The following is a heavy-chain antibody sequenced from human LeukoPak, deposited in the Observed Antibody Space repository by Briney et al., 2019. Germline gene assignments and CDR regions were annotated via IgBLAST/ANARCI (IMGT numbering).Heavy chain of an antibody. V-gene: IGHV3-30*02. CDR3: AKSGGYCSSTSCYTGDY. D-gene: IGHD2-2*02. CDR1: GFTSSSYG. J-gene: IGHJ4*02. Sequence: GGSLRLSCAASGFTSSSYGMHWVRQAPGKGLEWVAFIRYDGSNKYYADSVKGRFTISRDNSKNTLYLQMNSLRAEDTAVYYCAKSGGYCSSTSCYTGDYWGQGTLVTVSS. CDR2: IRYDGSNK.